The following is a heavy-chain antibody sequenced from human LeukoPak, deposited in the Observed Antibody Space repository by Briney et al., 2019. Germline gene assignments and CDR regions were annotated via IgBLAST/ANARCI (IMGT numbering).Heavy chain of an antibody. Sequence: PGGSLRLSCAASGFIFSKYWMTWVRQAPGKGLEWVANIKRDGSVIHYVDSVKGRFTISRDNTKNSLYLQMDSLRAEDTAVYYCARDGPSYSSGRYNGMDVWGQGTTVTVSS. CDR1: GFIFSKYW. CDR3: ARDGPSYSSGRYNGMDV. J-gene: IGHJ6*02. CDR2: IKRDGSVI. D-gene: IGHD6-19*01. V-gene: IGHV3-7*01.